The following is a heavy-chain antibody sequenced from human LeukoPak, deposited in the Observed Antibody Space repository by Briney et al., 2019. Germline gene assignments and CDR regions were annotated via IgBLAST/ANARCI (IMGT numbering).Heavy chain of an antibody. CDR1: GFTFSRYA. Sequence: GGSLRLSCAASGFTFSRYAMDWVRQAPGKGLEWESGISGSGDATWYADSVKGRFTISRDNSKNTVSLQMNSLRPEDTAIYYCAKCSWSSCFAAGAFYCWGQGTQVTVSS. V-gene: IGHV3-23*01. D-gene: IGHD2-15*01. CDR2: ISGSGDAT. CDR3: AKCSWSSCFAAGAFYC. J-gene: IGHJ4*02.